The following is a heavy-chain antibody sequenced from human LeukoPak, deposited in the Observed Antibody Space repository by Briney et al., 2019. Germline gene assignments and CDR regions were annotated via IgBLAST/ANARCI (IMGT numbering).Heavy chain of an antibody. CDR2: IDWDDDK. Sequence: ESGPTLVNPTQPLTLTCTFSGFSLSTSGMRVSWIRQPPGKALEWLARIDWDDDKFYSTSLRTRLTISQDTSKNQVVLTMTNMDPVDTATYYCARYDSSGFDYWGQGTLVTVSS. D-gene: IGHD3-22*01. CDR3: ARYDSSGFDY. V-gene: IGHV2-70*04. CDR1: GFSLSTSGMR. J-gene: IGHJ4*02.